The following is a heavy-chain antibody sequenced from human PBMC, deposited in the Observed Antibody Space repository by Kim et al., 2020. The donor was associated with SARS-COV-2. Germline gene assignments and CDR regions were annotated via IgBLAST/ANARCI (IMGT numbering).Heavy chain of an antibody. Sequence: GGSLRLSCAASGFTFSNYWMHWVRQAPGKGPVWVSRLNEDGSTTNYADSVKCRFTISRYNARNTLYLHMDSLRAEDTALYYCVRDLVGSDDLWRQGTLVTVSS. CDR1: GFTFSNYW. V-gene: IGHV3-74*01. CDR3: VRDLVGSDDL. J-gene: IGHJ5*02. D-gene: IGHD5-12*01. CDR2: LNEDGSTT.